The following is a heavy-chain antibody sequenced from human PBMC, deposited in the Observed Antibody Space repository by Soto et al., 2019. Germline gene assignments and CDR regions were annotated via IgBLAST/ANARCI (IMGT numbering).Heavy chain of an antibody. CDR1: GYTFTSYA. D-gene: IGHD1-7*01. V-gene: IGHV1-3*05. Sequence: QVQLVQSGAEEKKPGASVKVSCKASGYTFTSYAMHWVRQAPGQRLAWMGWINAGNGNTKYSQKIQGRVTITRDTSASTAYMELSSLRSEDTAVYYCARDPWNYVSGWFDPWGQGTLVTVSS. CDR3: ARDPWNYVSGWFDP. CDR2: INAGNGNT. J-gene: IGHJ5*02.